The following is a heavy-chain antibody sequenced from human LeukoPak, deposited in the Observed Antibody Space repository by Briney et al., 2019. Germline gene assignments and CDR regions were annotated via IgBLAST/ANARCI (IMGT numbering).Heavy chain of an antibody. CDR3: AKGLLGPFDF. D-gene: IGHD1-26*01. V-gene: IGHV3-23*01. J-gene: IGHJ4*02. Sequence: GGSLRLSCAVSGVTFSSYAMSEVRQAPGKGLEWVSAISSSGASTYYADSVKGRFTISRDNSKNTLFLQMNSLGAEDTAVYYCAKGLLGPFDFWGQGTLVTVSS. CDR2: ISSSGAST. CDR1: GVTFSSYA.